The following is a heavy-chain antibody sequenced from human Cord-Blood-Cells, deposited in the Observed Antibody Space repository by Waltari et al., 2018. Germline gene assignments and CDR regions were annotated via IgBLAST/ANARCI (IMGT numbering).Heavy chain of an antibody. CDR1: GYTFTGYY. CDR2: INPNSGGT. D-gene: IGHD7-27*01. CDR3: ARDTGGPWGGSDY. Sequence: QVQLVQSGAAVKKPGAAVKVSCKASGYTFTGYYMPWLRPAPGQGLEWMGWINPNSGGTNYAQKFQGRVTMTRDTSISTAYMELSRLRSDDTAVYYCARDTGGPWGGSDYWGQGTLVTVSS. J-gene: IGHJ4*02. V-gene: IGHV1-2*02.